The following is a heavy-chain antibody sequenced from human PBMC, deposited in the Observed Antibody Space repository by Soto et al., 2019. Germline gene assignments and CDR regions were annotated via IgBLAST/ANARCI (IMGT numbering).Heavy chain of an antibody. CDR3: ARDVLTAVAGSVNWFDP. Sequence: GGSLRLSCAASGFSLRTYGMHWLRRAPGKGLEWVAFIWYDGTKKFYANSVKGRSTISKDNSNNILYLQMSGLRVEDTAVYYCARDVLTAVAGSVNWFDPWGQGTLVTVS. J-gene: IGHJ5*02. V-gene: IGHV3-33*01. D-gene: IGHD6-19*01. CDR2: IWYDGTKK. CDR1: GFSLRTYG.